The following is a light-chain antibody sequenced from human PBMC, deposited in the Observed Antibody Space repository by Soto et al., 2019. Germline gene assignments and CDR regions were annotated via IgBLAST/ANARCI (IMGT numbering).Light chain of an antibody. CDR2: AAS. CDR3: QKYNSAPQT. CDR1: QGISKY. J-gene: IGKJ1*01. Sequence: DIQMTQSPSSLSASVGDRVSITCRASQGISKYLAWYQQKRGKVPTLLIYAASTLQSGVPSRFSGSGSGTHFTLTISSLQPEDVATYYCQKYNSAPQTFGQGTKVEIK. V-gene: IGKV1-27*01.